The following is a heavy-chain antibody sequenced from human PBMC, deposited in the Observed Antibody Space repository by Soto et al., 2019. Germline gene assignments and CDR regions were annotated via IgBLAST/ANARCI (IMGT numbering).Heavy chain of an antibody. D-gene: IGHD4-17*01. Sequence: GGSLRLSCAASGFTFSSYSMNWVRQAPGKGLEWVSSISSSSSYIYYADSVKGRFTISRDNAKNSLYLQMNSLRAEDTAVYYCARDHLNHLDYAERYFDYWGQGTLVTVSS. CDR3: ARDHLNHLDYAERYFDY. CDR1: GFTFSSYS. CDR2: ISSSSSYI. V-gene: IGHV3-21*01. J-gene: IGHJ4*02.